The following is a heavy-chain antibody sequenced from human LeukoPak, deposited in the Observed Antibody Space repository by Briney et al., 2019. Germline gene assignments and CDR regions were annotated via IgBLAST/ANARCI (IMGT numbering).Heavy chain of an antibody. J-gene: IGHJ4*02. CDR1: GCTFRSYG. CDR3: AKTVSSSWGFFDS. CDR2: VRDDGSTK. Sequence: PGGSLRLSCSASGCTFRSYGRHWVRQAPGKGLEGMAFVRDDGSTKYYADSVKGRFTISRDNSKSTLFLQMNSLRAEDTAVYFCAKTVSSSWGFFDSWGQGTLVTVSS. V-gene: IGHV3-30*02. D-gene: IGHD6-6*01.